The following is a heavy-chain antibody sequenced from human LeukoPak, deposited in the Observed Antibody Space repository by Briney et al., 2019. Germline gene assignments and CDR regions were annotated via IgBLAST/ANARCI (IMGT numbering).Heavy chain of an antibody. V-gene: IGHV3-20*04. CDR3: ARDLVDYYGSGSYPDY. CDR2: INWNGGST. D-gene: IGHD3-10*01. J-gene: IGHJ4*02. Sequence: GGSLRLSCAASGFIFDDYGMSWVRQAPGKGLEWVSGINWNGGSTGYSDSVKGRFTISRDNAKNSLYLQMNSLRAEDTALYYCARDLVDYYGSGSYPDYWGQGTLVTVSS. CDR1: GFIFDDYG.